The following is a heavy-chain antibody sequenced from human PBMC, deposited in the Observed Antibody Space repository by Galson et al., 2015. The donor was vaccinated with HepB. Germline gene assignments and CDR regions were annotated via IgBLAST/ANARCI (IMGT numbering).Heavy chain of an antibody. V-gene: IGHV3-23*01. CDR3: ARGLGELSSLDY. D-gene: IGHD3-16*02. J-gene: IGHJ4*02. Sequence: LPCSAAAGASISCALWWGLRAPAGGGVEGFGFIYYGGSTYYTASVKGRFTISRDNSKNKLSLQLNSLSAEDTAVYYCARGLGELSSLDYWGQGTLVTVSS. CDR2: FIYYGGST. CDR1: AGASISCA.